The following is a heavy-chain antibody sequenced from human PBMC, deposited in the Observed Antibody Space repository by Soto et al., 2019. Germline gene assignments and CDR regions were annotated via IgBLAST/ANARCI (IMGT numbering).Heavy chain of an antibody. J-gene: IGHJ4*02. Sequence: EVQLVESGGGLVQRGGKLRLACAASGFTFSSYWRSWVRQAPGKGLEWVANIRQDGSDKYYVDSVKDRFTISRDNSKNSLYLQMNSLRAEDTAIYYCASPQQWLGQRGDFDYWGQGTLVTVSS. CDR3: ASPQQWLGQRGDFDY. CDR1: GFTFSSYW. D-gene: IGHD6-19*01. V-gene: IGHV3-7*05. CDR2: IRQDGSDK.